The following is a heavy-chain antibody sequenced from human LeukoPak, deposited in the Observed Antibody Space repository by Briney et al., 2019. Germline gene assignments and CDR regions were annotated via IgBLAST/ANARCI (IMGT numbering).Heavy chain of an antibody. J-gene: IGHJ6*04. CDR2: INHSGST. CDR1: GGSFSGYY. CDR3: ARGNDWRGRYDYYGSGSYYNVYYYYGMDV. V-gene: IGHV4-34*01. Sequence: PSETLSLTCAVYGGSFSGYYWSWIRQPPGKGLEWIGEINHSGSTNYNPSLKSRVTISVDTSKNQFSLKLSSVTAADTAVYYCARGNDWRGRYDYYGSGSYYNVYYYYGMDVWGKGTTVTVSS. D-gene: IGHD3-10*01.